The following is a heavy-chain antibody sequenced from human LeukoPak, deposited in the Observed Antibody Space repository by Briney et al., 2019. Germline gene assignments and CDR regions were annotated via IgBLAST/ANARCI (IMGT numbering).Heavy chain of an antibody. J-gene: IGHJ6*02. Sequence: GGSLRLSCVGSGFTFSGSALHWVRQASGKGLEWVGRIRSKANSYVTAYAASLEGRVTISRDDSKNTAYLQMNSLKTEHTAVYFCTRHTDRYCSGAGCYVNYFYGLDVWGQGTTVTVSS. D-gene: IGHD2-15*01. CDR2: IRSKANSYVT. CDR3: TRHTDRYCSGAGCYVNYFYGLDV. CDR1: GFTFSGSA. V-gene: IGHV3-73*01.